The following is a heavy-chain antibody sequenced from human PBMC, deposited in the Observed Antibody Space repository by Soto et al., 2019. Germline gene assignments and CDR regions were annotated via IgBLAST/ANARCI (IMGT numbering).Heavy chain of an antibody. D-gene: IGHD3-3*02. V-gene: IGHV4-4*07. CDR3: PMHENGVNARALDP. Sequence: QVQLQEAGPGLVKPSETLSLTCTVSGGSVSNYYWSWIRQPAGKGLEWIGRIYTSGNTNYNTSRKGRDTMPGDISQHKFAAKLSSVAAADSGKYYWPMHENGVNARALDPWGQGTLVTVSS. CDR2: IYTSGNT. CDR1: GGSVSNYY. J-gene: IGHJ5*02.